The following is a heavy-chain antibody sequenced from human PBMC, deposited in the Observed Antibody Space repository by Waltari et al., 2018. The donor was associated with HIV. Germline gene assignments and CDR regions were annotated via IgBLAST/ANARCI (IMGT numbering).Heavy chain of an antibody. D-gene: IGHD3-10*02. CDR2: IYYSGST. J-gene: IGHJ5*01. Sequence: QLQLQESGPGLVKPSETLSLTCAVPGGSISSSSSYWGWIRQPPGKGLEWSGSIYYSGSTYYNPSLKSRVTISVDTSKNQFSLKLSSVTAADTAVYYCARHVRSSIWFDYWGQGTLVTVSS. V-gene: IGHV4-39*01. CDR3: ARHVRSSIWFDY. CDR1: GGSISSSSSY.